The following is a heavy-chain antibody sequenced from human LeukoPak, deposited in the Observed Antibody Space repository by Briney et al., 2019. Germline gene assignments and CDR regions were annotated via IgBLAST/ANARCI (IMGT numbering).Heavy chain of an antibody. CDR1: GGSISSGGYY. J-gene: IGHJ5*02. V-gene: IGHV4-31*03. CDR3: ARRDSSYNWFDP. CDR2: IYYSGST. D-gene: IGHD6-6*01. Sequence: SETLSLTCTVSGGSISSGGYYWSWIRQHPGKGLEWIGYIYYSGSTYYNPSLKSRVTISVDTSKNQFSLKLSSVTAADTAVYYCARRDSSYNWFDPWGQGALVTVSS.